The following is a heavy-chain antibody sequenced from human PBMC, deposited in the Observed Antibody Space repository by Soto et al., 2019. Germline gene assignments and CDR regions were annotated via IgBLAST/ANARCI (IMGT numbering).Heavy chain of an antibody. Sequence: TSETLSLTCTVSGGSISSSSSSLGWIRQPPGKGLEWLGIISYSGSTYYSPSLKSRVTISVDASKNLFSLKLSSVTAADTAVYYCARTYVTDVVVVPASKDYMDVWGKGTTVTVSS. V-gene: IGHV4-39*01. CDR3: ARTYVTDVVVVPASKDYMDV. J-gene: IGHJ6*03. D-gene: IGHD2-2*01. CDR1: GGSISSSSSS. CDR2: ISYSGST.